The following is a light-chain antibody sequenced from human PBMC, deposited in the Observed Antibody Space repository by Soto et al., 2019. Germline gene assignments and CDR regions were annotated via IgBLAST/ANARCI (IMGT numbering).Light chain of an antibody. CDR2: EVS. CDR3: VQSTQLPSIT. J-gene: IGKJ5*01. CDR1: QSLLHIDGKTY. V-gene: IGKV2D-29*01. Sequence: DIVMTQTPLSLSVTPGQPASISYKSSQSLLHIDGKTYLYWYLQKSVQPPQLLISEVSNRFSGVPDRFSGSGSGTDFTMKISRVEAEDVGVYYCVQSTQLPSITFGQGTRLEIK.